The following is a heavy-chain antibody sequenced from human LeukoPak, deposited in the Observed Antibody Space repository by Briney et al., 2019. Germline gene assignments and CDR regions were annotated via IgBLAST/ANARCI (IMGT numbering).Heavy chain of an antibody. V-gene: IGHV6-1*01. Sequence: SQTLSLTCAISGDNVFSNSVAWNWIRQSPSRGLEWLGRTYFRSKWNNDYALSVKSRITINLDTAKNHLSLQSNSVTPEDTAVYYCARGAMSAFDYWGQGTLVTVSS. CDR3: ARGAMSAFDY. D-gene: IGHD6-25*01. J-gene: IGHJ4*02. CDR1: GDNVFSNSVA. CDR2: TYFRSKWNN.